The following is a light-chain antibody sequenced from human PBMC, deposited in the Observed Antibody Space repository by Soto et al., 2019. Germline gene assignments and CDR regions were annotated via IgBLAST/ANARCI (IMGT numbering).Light chain of an antibody. CDR2: AAS. V-gene: IGKV1-39*01. CDR3: QQSYNTPRT. CDR1: QSISSY. Sequence: DIHMTQSPSSLSASVGDRVTITCRASQSISSYLNWYQQKPGKAPKLLIYAASSLQSGVPSRFSGSGSGTDFTLTISSLQPKDFATYYCQQSYNTPRTFGQATKVDIK. J-gene: IGKJ1*01.